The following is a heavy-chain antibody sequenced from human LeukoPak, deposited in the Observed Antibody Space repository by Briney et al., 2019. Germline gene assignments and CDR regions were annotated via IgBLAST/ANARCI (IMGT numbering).Heavy chain of an antibody. V-gene: IGHV3-9*01. J-gene: IGHJ3*02. CDR2: ISWNSGSI. Sequence: GGSLRLSCAASGFTFYDYAMHWVRQAPGKGLEWVSGISWNSGSIGYADSVKGRFTISRDNAKNSLYLQMNSLRAEDTALYYCAKDTDSNPSDAFDIWGQGTMVTVSS. CDR3: AKDTDSNPSDAFDI. D-gene: IGHD4-11*01. CDR1: GFTFYDYA.